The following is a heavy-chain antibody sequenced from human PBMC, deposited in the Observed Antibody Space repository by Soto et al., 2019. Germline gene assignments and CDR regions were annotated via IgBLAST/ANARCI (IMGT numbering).Heavy chain of an antibody. Sequence: QVQLVESGGGVVQPGRSLRLSCAASGFTFSSYAMHWVRQAPGKGLEWVAVISYDGSNKYYADSVKGRFTISRDNSKNTLYLQMNSLRAEDTAVYYCARDYFPSIRHSSSFSPYFDYWGQGTLVTVSS. CDR2: ISYDGSNK. CDR3: ARDYFPSIRHSSSFSPYFDY. V-gene: IGHV3-30-3*01. D-gene: IGHD6-6*01. J-gene: IGHJ4*02. CDR1: GFTFSSYA.